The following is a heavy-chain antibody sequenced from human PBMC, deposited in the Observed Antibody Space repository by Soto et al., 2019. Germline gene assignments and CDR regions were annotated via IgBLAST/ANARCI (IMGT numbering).Heavy chain of an antibody. CDR3: AKSFSSNWYDYFDY. D-gene: IGHD6-13*01. CDR1: GITFIADA. CDR2: VSGSGATP. V-gene: IGHV3-23*01. Sequence: EVQLLESGVGLVEPGGSLRLSCAASGITFIADAMSWVREAPGKGLEWVSAVSGSGATPYYADSVKGGFTISRDKSKNTQYLQTHSLRAEDTALYYGAKSFSSNWYDYFDYWGQGSLVTVSS. J-gene: IGHJ4*02.